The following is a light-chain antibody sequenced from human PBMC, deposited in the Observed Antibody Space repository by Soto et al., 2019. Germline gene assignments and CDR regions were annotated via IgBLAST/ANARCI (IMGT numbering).Light chain of an antibody. V-gene: IGLV2-14*01. Sequence: QSALTQPASVSGSPGQSITISCTGTSSDVGGYNYVSWYQQHPGKAPKLMIYDVSNRPSGVSNRFSGSKSGNTASLTISGLQSEDEADYDGSSYTSSSTLAVVFGGGTKVTVL. CDR1: SSDVGGYNY. CDR3: SSYTSSSTLAVV. CDR2: DVS. J-gene: IGLJ2*01.